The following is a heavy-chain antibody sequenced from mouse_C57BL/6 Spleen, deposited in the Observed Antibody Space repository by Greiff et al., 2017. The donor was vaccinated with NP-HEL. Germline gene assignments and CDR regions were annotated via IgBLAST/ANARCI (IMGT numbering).Heavy chain of an antibody. CDR3: AREKGGYYDFDY. CDR2: ISYDGSN. V-gene: IGHV3-6*01. CDR1: GYSITSGYY. J-gene: IGHJ2*01. D-gene: IGHD2-3*01. Sequence: VQLKESGPGLVKPSQSLSLTCSVTGYSITSGYYWYWIRQFPGNKLEWMGYISYDGSNNYNPSLKNRISITRDTSKNQFFLKLNSVTTEDTATYYCAREKGGYYDFDYWGQGTTLTVSS.